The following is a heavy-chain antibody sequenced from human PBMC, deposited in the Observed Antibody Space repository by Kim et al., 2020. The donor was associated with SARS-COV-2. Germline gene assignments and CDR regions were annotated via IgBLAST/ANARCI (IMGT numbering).Heavy chain of an antibody. D-gene: IGHD1-26*01. Sequence: GGSLRLSCATSGFTFSDYYMSWIRQAPGKGLEWVSYISSSSSYTNYADSGKGRFTISRDNAKNSLYLQMNSLRAEDTAVYYCARDNWEDRRAFDYWGQGTLVTVSS. CDR2: ISSSSSYT. J-gene: IGHJ4*02. V-gene: IGHV3-11*05. CDR1: GFTFSDYY. CDR3: ARDNWEDRRAFDY.